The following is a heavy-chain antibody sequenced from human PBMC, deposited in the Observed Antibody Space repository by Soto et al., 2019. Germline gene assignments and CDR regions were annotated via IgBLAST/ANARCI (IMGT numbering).Heavy chain of an antibody. J-gene: IGHJ4*02. CDR2: IYYSGTT. V-gene: IGHV4-61*01. Sequence: WEILSLTCDVSGVSVSNDTYYGSWILQPPAKGLEWIGYIYYSGTTNYNSCLKSRLSLSVDMSKNKFSLNLASVTAADTAVYFCARSQRGRTAFTFDYWGQGALVAFSS. CDR1: GVSVSNDTYY. D-gene: IGHD1-26*01. CDR3: ARSQRGRTAFTFDY.